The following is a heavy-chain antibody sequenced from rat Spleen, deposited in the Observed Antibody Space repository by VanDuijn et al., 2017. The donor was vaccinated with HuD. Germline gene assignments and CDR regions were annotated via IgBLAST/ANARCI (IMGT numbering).Heavy chain of an antibody. CDR1: GFTFSNYG. CDR2: ISTGGGNT. V-gene: IGHV5S13*01. J-gene: IGHJ1*01. Sequence: EVQLVESGGGLVQPGRSLKLSCAASGFTFSNYGMAWVRQAPTKGLEWVASISTGGGNTYYRDSVKGRFTISRDNAKSTLYLQMNSLGSEDTAAYYCARRGYNNHWYFDLWGPGTMVTVSS. D-gene: IGHD1-10*01. CDR3: ARRGYNNHWYFDL.